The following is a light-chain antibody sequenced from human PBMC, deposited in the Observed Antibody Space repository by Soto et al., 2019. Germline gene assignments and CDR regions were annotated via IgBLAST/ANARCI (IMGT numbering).Light chain of an antibody. J-gene: IGKJ3*01. CDR2: WAS. CDR3: QQYYSTPF. Sequence: DIVMTRSPDSLAVSLGERATINCKSSQSVLYSSNNKNYLAWYQQKPGQPPKLLIYWASTRESGVPDRFSGSGSGTDFTLTISSLQAEDVAVYYCQQYYSTPFFGPGTKVDIK. V-gene: IGKV4-1*01. CDR1: QSVLYSSNNKNY.